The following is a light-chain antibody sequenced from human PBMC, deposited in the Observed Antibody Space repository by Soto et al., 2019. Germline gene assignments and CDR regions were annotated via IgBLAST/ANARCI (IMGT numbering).Light chain of an antibody. Sequence: IVLTQSPGTLSLSPGERATLSCRASQSVSSNLAWYQQKPGQAPRLLIYGASNRATGIPDRFSASGSGTDFTLTISRLEPEDFAVYYGQHYGSSVLTFGQGTRLEIK. CDR1: QSVSSN. J-gene: IGKJ5*01. CDR2: GAS. CDR3: QHYGSSVLT. V-gene: IGKV3-20*01.